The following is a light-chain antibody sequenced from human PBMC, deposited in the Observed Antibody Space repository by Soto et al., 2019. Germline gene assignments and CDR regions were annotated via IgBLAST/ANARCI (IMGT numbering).Light chain of an antibody. CDR3: QQHANWPLT. CDR1: QSVSSSY. V-gene: IGKV3-20*01. J-gene: IGKJ4*01. CDR2: GAS. Sequence: EIVLTQSPGTLSLSPGERATLSCRASQSVSSSYLAWYQQKPGQAPRLLIYGASTRATGIPARFSGSGSGTDFTLTISSLEPEDFAVYYCQQHANWPLTFGGGNKVDI.